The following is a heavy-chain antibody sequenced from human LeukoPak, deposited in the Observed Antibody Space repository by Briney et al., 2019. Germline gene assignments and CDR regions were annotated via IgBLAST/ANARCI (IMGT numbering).Heavy chain of an antibody. V-gene: IGHV4/OR15-8*01. CDR2: IYHSGSA. CDR3: ARGFGSWYLEI. Sequence: SETLSLTCGVSGGSISSSNWWSWVRQPPGKGLEWIGEIYHSGSANYNPSLKSRVTISVDKSKNQFSLKLTSVTAADTAVYYCARGFGSWYLEIWGQGTMVTVSS. CDR1: GGSISSSNW. J-gene: IGHJ3*02. D-gene: IGHD6-13*01.